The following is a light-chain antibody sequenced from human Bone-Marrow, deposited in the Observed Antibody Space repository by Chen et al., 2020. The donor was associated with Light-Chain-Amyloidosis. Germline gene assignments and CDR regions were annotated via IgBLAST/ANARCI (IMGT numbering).Light chain of an antibody. CDR2: GSS. V-gene: IGKV3-20*01. CDR1: QTISSNY. CDR3: QQYGTSPLT. Sequence: EIVLTQSPGPLSLSPGEGANLSCRASQTISSNYLTWYQQKFGQAPRLLIYGSSSRATGIPDRFTGSGSGTDFTLTINRLEPEDFAMYYCQQYGTSPLTFGGGTKVEIK. J-gene: IGKJ4*01.